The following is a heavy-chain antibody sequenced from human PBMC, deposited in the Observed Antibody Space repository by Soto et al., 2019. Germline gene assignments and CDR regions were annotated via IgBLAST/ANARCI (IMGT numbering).Heavy chain of an antibody. J-gene: IGHJ4*02. Sequence: PGGSLRLSCAASGFTFSWNGMHWVRQAPGKGLEWVAVISNAGTEEYYADSVKGRFTISRDNSKSTVFLQMNSLTVEDTAVYYCARRGSGSDNRDPLDYWGQGTLVTVSS. CDR2: ISNAGTEE. CDR3: ARRGSGSDNRDPLDY. V-gene: IGHV3-30-3*01. CDR1: GFTFSWNG. D-gene: IGHD3-10*01.